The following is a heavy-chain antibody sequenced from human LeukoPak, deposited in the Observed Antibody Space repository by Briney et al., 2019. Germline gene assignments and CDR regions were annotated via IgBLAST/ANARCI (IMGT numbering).Heavy chain of an antibody. Sequence: ASVKVSCKASGYTFTGYYMHWVRQAPGQGLEWMGWISAYNGNTNYAQKLQGRVTMTTDTSTSTAYMELRSLRSDDTAVYYCARWTDYYDSSGYYYEPTGFDYWGQGTLVTVSS. D-gene: IGHD3-22*01. V-gene: IGHV1-18*04. CDR2: ISAYNGNT. J-gene: IGHJ4*02. CDR1: GYTFTGYY. CDR3: ARWTDYYDSSGYYYEPTGFDY.